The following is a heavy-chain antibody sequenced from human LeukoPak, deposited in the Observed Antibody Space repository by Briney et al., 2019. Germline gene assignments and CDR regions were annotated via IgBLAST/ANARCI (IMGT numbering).Heavy chain of an antibody. J-gene: IGHJ5*02. D-gene: IGHD3-3*01. CDR3: ASGWYFGVVNA. CDR2: IKQDGSEK. V-gene: IGHV3-7*01. Sequence: GGSLRLSCAASGFTFSSYWMSWVRQAPGKGLEWVANIKQDGSEKYYVDSVKGRFTISRDNAKNSLYLQMNSLRAEDTAVYYCASGWYFGVVNAWAQGTLVTVSS. CDR1: GFTFSSYW.